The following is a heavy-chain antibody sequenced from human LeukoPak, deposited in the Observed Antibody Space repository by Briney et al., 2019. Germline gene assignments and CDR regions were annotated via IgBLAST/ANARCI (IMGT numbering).Heavy chain of an antibody. CDR1: GFTFSSYA. CDR2: ISGSGGST. Sequence: GGSLRLSCAASGFTFSSYAMSWVRQAPGRGLEWVSAISGSGGSTYYADSVKGRFTISRDNSKNTLYLQMNSLRAEDMAVYYCAKDEMATIPYYFDYWGQGTLVTVSS. V-gene: IGHV3-23*01. D-gene: IGHD5-24*01. J-gene: IGHJ4*02. CDR3: AKDEMATIPYYFDY.